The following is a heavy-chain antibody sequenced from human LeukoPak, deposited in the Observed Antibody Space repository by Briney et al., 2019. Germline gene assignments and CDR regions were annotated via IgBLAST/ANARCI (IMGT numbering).Heavy chain of an antibody. V-gene: IGHV1-69*13. Sequence: SAKVSCKASGGTFSSYAISWVRQAPGQGLEWMGGIIPIFGTANYAQKFQGRVTITADESTSTAYMELSSLRSEDTAVYYCARAAPQITIFGVVTPNWFDPWGQGTLVTVSS. J-gene: IGHJ5*02. D-gene: IGHD3-3*01. CDR3: ARAAPQITIFGVVTPNWFDP. CDR1: GGTFSSYA. CDR2: IIPIFGTA.